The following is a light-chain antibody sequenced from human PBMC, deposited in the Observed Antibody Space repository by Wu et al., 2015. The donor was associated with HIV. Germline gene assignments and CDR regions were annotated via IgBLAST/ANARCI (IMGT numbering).Light chain of an antibody. CDR1: QSVSSY. CDR2: GAS. J-gene: IGKJ2*01. CDR3: QQYDTSPYT. Sequence: EIVLTQSPATLSLSPGERATLSCRASQSVSSYLAWYQQKPGQAPRLLIYGASNRAAGIPDRFTGSGSGTDFTLTISRLAPEDSAVYYCQQYDTSPYTFGQGTKLEIK. V-gene: IGKV3-20*01.